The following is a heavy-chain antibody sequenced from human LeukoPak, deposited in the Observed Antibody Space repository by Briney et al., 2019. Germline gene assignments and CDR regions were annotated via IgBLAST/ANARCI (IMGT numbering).Heavy chain of an antibody. V-gene: IGHV1-46*01. CDR1: GYTFTSYY. CDR3: ARAYYYDSSSKTSHNYPFDY. CDR2: INPSGGST. Sequence: ASVKVSCKASGYTFTSYYMHWVRQAPGQGLEWMGIINPSGGSTSYAQKFQGRVTMTRDMSTSTVYMELSSLRSDDTAVYYCARAYYYDSSSKTSHNYPFDYWGQGTLVTVSS. J-gene: IGHJ4*02. D-gene: IGHD3-22*01.